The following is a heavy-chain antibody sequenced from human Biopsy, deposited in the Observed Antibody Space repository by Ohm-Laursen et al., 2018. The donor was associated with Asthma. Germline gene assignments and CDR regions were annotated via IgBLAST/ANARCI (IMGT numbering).Heavy chain of an antibody. J-gene: IGHJ4*02. CDR2: IYYIGST. CDR1: GGSISSGAYY. V-gene: IGHV4-30-4*01. CDR3: ARRGGVRRYFDY. Sequence: PSETLSLSCTAAGGSISSGAYYWSWVRQPPGKGLERIGYIYYIGSTYYNPSLKSRVAISLDTSKNQFSLKLSSVTAADTAVYICARRGGVRRYFDYWGQGTLVTVSS. D-gene: IGHD3-16*01.